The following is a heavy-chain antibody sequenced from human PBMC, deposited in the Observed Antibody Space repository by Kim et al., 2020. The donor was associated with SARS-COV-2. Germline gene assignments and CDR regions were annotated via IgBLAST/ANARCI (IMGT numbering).Heavy chain of an antibody. D-gene: IGHD2-2*01. CDR2: IKSKTDGGTT. CDR1: GFTFSNAW. CDR3: TTARYRSSTSCYASYSMDV. Sequence: GGSLRLSCAASGFTFSNAWMSWVRQAPGKGLEWVGRIKSKTDGGTTDYAAPVKGRFTISRDDSKNTLYLQMNSLKTEVTAVYYCTTARYRSSTSCYASYSMDVRGQGTTVTVSS. V-gene: IGHV3-15*01. J-gene: IGHJ6*02.